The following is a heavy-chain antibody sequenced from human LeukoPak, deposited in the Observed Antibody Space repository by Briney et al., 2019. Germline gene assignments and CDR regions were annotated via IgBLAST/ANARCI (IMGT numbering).Heavy chain of an antibody. CDR1: GFTFSSYG. CDR2: ISYDGSNK. J-gene: IGHJ4*02. Sequence: GGSLRLSCAASGFTFSSYGMHWVRQAPGKGLEWVAVISYDGSNKYYADSVKGRFTISRDNAKNSLYLQMNSLRAEDTAVYYCARGSTYYDSSGQVPFDYWGQGTLVTVSS. CDR3: ARGSTYYDSSGQVPFDY. D-gene: IGHD3-22*01. V-gene: IGHV3-30*03.